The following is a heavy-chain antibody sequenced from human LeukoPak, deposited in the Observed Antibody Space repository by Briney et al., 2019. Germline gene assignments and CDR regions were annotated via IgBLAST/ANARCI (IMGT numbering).Heavy chain of an antibody. CDR3: ARGPVRRGYDSSGYYTFDY. Sequence: ASVKVSCKASGYTFTGYYMHWVRQAPGQGLEWMGWINPNSGGTNYAQKFQGRVTMTRDTSISTAYMELSRLRSDDTAVYYCARGPVRRGYDSSGYYTFDYWGQGTLVTVSS. V-gene: IGHV1-2*02. J-gene: IGHJ4*02. CDR2: INPNSGGT. D-gene: IGHD3-22*01. CDR1: GYTFTGYY.